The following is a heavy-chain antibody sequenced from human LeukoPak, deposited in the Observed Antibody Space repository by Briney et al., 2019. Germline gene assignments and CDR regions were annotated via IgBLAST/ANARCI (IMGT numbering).Heavy chain of an antibody. D-gene: IGHD2-21*02. V-gene: IGHV1-69*05. CDR2: IIPTFGTA. CDR1: GGTFSSYA. CDR3: ARDLEGYCGGDCPFDY. Sequence: GASVKVSCKASGGTFSSYAISWVRQAPGQGLEWMGRIIPTFGTADYAQKFQGRVTITTDESTSTAYMELSSLGSEDTAVYYCARDLEGYCGGDCPFDYWGQGTLVTVSS. J-gene: IGHJ4*02.